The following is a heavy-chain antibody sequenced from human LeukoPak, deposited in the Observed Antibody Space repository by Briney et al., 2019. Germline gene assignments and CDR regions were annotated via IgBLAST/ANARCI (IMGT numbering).Heavy chain of an antibody. CDR2: IIPIFGTA. D-gene: IGHD3-10*01. V-gene: IGHV1-69*13. J-gene: IGHJ4*02. CDR1: GGTFSSYT. Sequence: SVKVSCKASGGTFSSYTISWVRQAPGQGLEWMGGIIPIFGTANYAQKFQGRVTITADESTSTAYMELSSLRSGDTAVYYCARVLYGSGSYLDYWGQGTLVTVSS. CDR3: ARVLYGSGSYLDY.